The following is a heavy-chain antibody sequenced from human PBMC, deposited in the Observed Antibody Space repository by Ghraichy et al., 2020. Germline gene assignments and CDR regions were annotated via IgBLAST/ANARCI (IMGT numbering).Heavy chain of an antibody. J-gene: IGHJ4*02. V-gene: IGHV4-34*01. Sequence: SETLSLTCAVYGGSFSGYYWSWIRQPPGKGLEWSGEINHRGSTNYNPSLKSRVTISVDTSKNQFSLKLSSVTAADTAVYYCARGGRGILKKYFDYWGQGTLVPVSS. CDR3: ARGGRGILKKYFDY. D-gene: IGHD3-16*01. CDR1: GGSFSGYY. CDR2: INHRGST.